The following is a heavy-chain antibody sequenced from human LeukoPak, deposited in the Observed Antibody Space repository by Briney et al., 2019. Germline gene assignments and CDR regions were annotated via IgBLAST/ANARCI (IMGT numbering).Heavy chain of an antibody. V-gene: IGHV3-74*01. CDR3: VRALLVQLSND. CDR1: GFTYSSSW. J-gene: IGHJ4*02. Sequence: GVSLRLSCAASGFTYSSSWMHWVRQAPGKGLVWVTRINPDASSTDYADSVKGRLTISRDNGKNTLSLQLNKLRDEDTAVYYCVRALLVQLSNDWGEGNLVTVSS. D-gene: IGHD2-15*01. CDR2: INPDASST.